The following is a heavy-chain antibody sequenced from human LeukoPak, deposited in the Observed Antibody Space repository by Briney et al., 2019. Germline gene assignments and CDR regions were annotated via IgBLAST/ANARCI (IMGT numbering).Heavy chain of an antibody. D-gene: IGHD5-24*01. CDR3: ARGGGSFDY. Sequence: SETLSLTCTVSGGSISSYYWSWIRQPPGKGLEWIGYIYYSGSTNYNPSLKSRVTISVDTSKDQFSLKLSSVTAADTAVYYCARGGGSFDYWGQGTLVTVSS. V-gene: IGHV4-59*08. CDR1: GGSISSYY. J-gene: IGHJ4*02. CDR2: IYYSGST.